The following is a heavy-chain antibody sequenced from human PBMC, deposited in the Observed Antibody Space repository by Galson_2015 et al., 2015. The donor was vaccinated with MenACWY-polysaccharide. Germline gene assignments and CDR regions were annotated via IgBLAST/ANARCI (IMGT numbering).Heavy chain of an antibody. J-gene: IGHJ4*02. Sequence: SLRLSCAASGFTFSSYGMHWVRQAPGKGLEWVAVISYDGSNNYYADSVKGRFTISRENSKNTLYLQMNSLRAEDTAVYYCAKDPPGQWLVPDYWGQGTLVTVSS. V-gene: IGHV3-30*18. CDR3: AKDPPGQWLVPDY. D-gene: IGHD6-19*01. CDR1: GFTFSSYG. CDR2: ISYDGSNN.